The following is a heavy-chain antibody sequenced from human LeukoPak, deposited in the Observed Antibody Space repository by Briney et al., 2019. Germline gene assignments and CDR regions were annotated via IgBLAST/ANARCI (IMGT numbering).Heavy chain of an antibody. Sequence: GGSLRLSCTVSGFTVISNYMSWVRQAPGKGLEWVSVIYSDGTTYNTDSVKGRFTISTDKSKSTVYLQMNSLRGEDTAVYYCARGGGQHHFDYWGQGTLVTVSS. CDR1: GFTVISNY. CDR2: IYSDGTT. J-gene: IGHJ4*02. V-gene: IGHV3-53*01. D-gene: IGHD2-15*01. CDR3: ARGGGQHHFDY.